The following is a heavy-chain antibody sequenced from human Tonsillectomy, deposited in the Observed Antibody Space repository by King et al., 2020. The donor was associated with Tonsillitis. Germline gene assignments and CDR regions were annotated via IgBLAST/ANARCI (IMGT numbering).Heavy chain of an antibody. V-gene: IGHV4-61*02. D-gene: IGHD5-18*01. CDR1: GGSISSGSYF. J-gene: IGHJ4*02. Sequence: VQLQESGPGLVKPSQTLSLTCTVSGGSISSGSYFWRWIRQPAGKGLEWIGRIYTSGSTKYNPSLKSRVTMSVDTSKNQFSLKLSSVTAADTAVYYCARSMSSYGFYFDYWGQGTLVTVSS. CDR2: IYTSGST. CDR3: ARSMSSYGFYFDY.